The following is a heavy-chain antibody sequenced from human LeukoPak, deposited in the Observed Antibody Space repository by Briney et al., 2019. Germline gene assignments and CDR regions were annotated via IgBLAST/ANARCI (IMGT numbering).Heavy chain of an antibody. CDR2: IYHSGSR. Sequence: PSETLSLTCTVPGYSISSGYYWGWIRQPPGKGLEWIGSIYHSGSRYYNPSLKSRVTISIDTSKNQFSLKLSSVTAADTAVFYCARIGGGTYDSSGYYFPDYWGQGTLVTVSS. CDR3: ARIGGGTYDSSGYYFPDY. D-gene: IGHD3-22*01. V-gene: IGHV4-38-2*02. J-gene: IGHJ4*02. CDR1: GYSISSGYY.